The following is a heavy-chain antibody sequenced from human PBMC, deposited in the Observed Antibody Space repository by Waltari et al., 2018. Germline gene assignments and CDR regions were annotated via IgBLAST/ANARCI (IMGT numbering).Heavy chain of an antibody. J-gene: IGHJ4*02. CDR3: VTSGWYCFDY. V-gene: IGHV3-7*01. CDR2: IKQDGSEK. CDR1: GFTLSSFW. D-gene: IGHD6-19*01. Sequence: EVQLVESGGGLVQPGGSLRLSCAASGFTLSSFWMNWVRQTPGKGLEWVAGIKQDGSEKYYADSVKGRFTISRDNAKNSLYLQMNSLRAEDTAVYYCVTSGWYCFDYWGQGTLVTVSS.